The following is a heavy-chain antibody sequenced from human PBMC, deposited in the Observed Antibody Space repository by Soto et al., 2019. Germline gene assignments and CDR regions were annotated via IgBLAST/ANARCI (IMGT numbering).Heavy chain of an antibody. J-gene: IGHJ4*02. V-gene: IGHV6-1*01. CDR1: GDSVSSNSAA. D-gene: IGHD2-15*01. Sequence: QSQTLSLTCAISGDSVSSNSAAWNWIRQSPSRGLEWLGRTYYRSKWYNDYAVSVKSRITINPDTSKNQFSLQLNSVTPEDTAVYYCARDVRDIVVVVAATRLGGLDYWGQGTLVTVSS. CDR3: ARDVRDIVVVVAATRLGGLDY. CDR2: TYYRSKWYN.